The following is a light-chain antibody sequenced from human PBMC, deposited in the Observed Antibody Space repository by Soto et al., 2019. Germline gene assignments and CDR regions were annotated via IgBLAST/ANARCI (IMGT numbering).Light chain of an antibody. CDR2: DAV. J-gene: IGKJ4*01. V-gene: IGKV3-11*01. CDR1: QSVSSN. Sequence: EIVMTQSPATLSVSPGERATLSCGASQSVSSNLAWYQQKPGQAPRLLIYDAVNRATGIPARFSGSGSGTDFTLIIDSLEPEDFAVYYCQQRINWPLTFGGGTKVDIK. CDR3: QQRINWPLT.